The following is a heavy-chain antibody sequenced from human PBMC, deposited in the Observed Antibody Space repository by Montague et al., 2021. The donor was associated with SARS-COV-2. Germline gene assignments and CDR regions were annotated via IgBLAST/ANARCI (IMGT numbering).Heavy chain of an antibody. CDR3: ARLYGSSFDY. Sequence: SETLSLTGTVSGGSVSSISSHWGWIRQPPGKGLEYIGCFYYAGGTQYNPSLKSRVTISVDTSNDQFSLKMNSVTAADTAVYFCARLYGSSFDYWGQGTLVTVSS. D-gene: IGHD4-17*01. V-gene: IGHV4-39*01. CDR1: GGSVSSISSH. J-gene: IGHJ4*02. CDR2: FYYAGGT.